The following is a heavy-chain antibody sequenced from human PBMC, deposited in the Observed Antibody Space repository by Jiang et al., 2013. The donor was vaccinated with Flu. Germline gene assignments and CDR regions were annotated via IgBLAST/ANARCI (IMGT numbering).Heavy chain of an antibody. CDR2: IFHSGRT. D-gene: IGHD5-12*01. CDR3: ARMAYSGYDLTWFDP. J-gene: IGHJ5*02. V-gene: IGHV4-4*09. Sequence: GPGLVKPAQTLSLTCSVSGGSIRGSYYWTWIRQPPGKGLEWLGYIFHSGRTNYNPSLGGRLTTSADTAKNQFSMQLTSVTAADTAVYYCARMAYSGYDLTWFDPWGQGILVTVSA. CDR1: GGSIRGSYY.